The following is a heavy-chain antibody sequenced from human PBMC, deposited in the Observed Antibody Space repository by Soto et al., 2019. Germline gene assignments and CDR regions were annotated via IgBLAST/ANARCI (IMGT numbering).Heavy chain of an antibody. CDR1: GYAFTTYG. V-gene: IGHV1-18*01. CDR3: ARGIYGEY. J-gene: IGHJ4*02. D-gene: IGHD3-10*01. Sequence: QVHLVQSGAEVKKPGASVKVSCQGYGYAFTTYGITWVRQAPGQGLEWMGWISAHNGNTNYAQKLQGRVTVIRDTHTSKAYMERRCLRYDDKAVYYCARGIYGEYWGQGALVTVSS. CDR2: ISAHNGNT.